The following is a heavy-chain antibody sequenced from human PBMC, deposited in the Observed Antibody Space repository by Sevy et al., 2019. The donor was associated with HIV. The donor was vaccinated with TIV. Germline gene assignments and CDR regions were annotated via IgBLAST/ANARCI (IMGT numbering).Heavy chain of an antibody. V-gene: IGHV4-59*08. CDR1: GGSINSDH. CDR2: VYYTGGT. J-gene: IGHJ3*02. Sequence: SETLSLTCTVSGGSINSDHWNWIRQPPGKGLEWIGYVYYTGGTKYNPSLKNRVTISVDRTKNQFSLKLTSVTAADTAGYYCARRNDFDIWSQGTMVTVSS. CDR3: ARRNDFDI.